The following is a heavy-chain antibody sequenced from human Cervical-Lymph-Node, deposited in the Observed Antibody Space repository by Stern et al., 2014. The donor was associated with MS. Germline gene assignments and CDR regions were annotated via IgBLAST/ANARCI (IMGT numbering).Heavy chain of an antibody. Sequence: QVQLVQSGAEVKKPGASVKVSCKASGYTFTSFSMHWVRQAPGQGLEWMGIINPRGATTTYSQKFQGRVTMTSDTSTSTVYMELSSLRSVDTAVYYCARDRYSYGYQWDYCDSWGQGTLVTVSS. V-gene: IGHV1-46*01. CDR1: GYTFTSFS. CDR3: ARDRYSYGYQWDYCDS. D-gene: IGHD5-18*01. J-gene: IGHJ4*02. CDR2: INPRGATT.